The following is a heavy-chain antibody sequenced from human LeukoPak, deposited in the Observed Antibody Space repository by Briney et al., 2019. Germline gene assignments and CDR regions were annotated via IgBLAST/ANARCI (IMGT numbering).Heavy chain of an antibody. CDR3: ARDLHQWLVAFDI. Sequence: SETLSLTCTVSGGSISSSSYYWGWIRQPPGKGLEWIGSIYYSGSTYYNPSLKSRVTISVDTSKNQFSLKLSSVTAADTAVYYCARDLHQWLVAFDIWGQGTMVTVSS. V-gene: IGHV4-39*02. D-gene: IGHD6-19*01. CDR1: GGSISSSSYY. J-gene: IGHJ3*02. CDR2: IYYSGST.